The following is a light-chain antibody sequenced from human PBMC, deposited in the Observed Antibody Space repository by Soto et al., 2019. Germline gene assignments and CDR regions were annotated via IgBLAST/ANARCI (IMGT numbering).Light chain of an antibody. Sequence: QVTQTYYTLSGALGGRVTFTSGASQTISSWLAWYQQKPGKAPKLLIYDASNLQTGVPSRFSGSGSWTDFTFTIAGLQAEDIATYYCLQYESLPMPFGQGTRLEIK. CDR3: LQYESLPMP. J-gene: IGKJ5*01. CDR2: DAS. V-gene: IGKV1-5*01. CDR1: QTISSW.